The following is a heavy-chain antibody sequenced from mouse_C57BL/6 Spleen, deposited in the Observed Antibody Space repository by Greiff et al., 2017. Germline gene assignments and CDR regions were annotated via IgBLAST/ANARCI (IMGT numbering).Heavy chain of an antibody. CDR2: IYPGDGDT. J-gene: IGHJ3*01. CDR1: GYAFSSSW. D-gene: IGHD1-1*02. CDR3: GRGTCYGFAY. V-gene: IGHV1-82*01. Sequence: VKLMESGPELVKPGASVKISCKASGYAFSSSWMNWVKQRPGKGLEWIGRIYPGDGDTNYNGKFKGKATLTADKSSSTAYMQLSSLTSEDSAVYFCGRGTCYGFAYWGQGTLVTVSA.